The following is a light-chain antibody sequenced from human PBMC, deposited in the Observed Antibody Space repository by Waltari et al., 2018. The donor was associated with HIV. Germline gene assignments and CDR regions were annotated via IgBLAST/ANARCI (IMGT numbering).Light chain of an antibody. CDR3: LQYATSPHT. J-gene: IGKJ1*01. CDR1: QRVRSRS. Sequence: EIVLPESRGTLFSSSGARATLSCRASQRVRSRSLAWYQQRPGQAPRLLISGASSRATGIPYRFGGSGSGTDVSLSISRLKPEDVAVDYCLQYATSPHTVGQGTKVEI. V-gene: IGKV3-20*01. CDR2: GAS.